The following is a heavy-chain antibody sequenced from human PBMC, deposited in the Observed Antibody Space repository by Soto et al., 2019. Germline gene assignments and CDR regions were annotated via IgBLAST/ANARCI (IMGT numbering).Heavy chain of an antibody. V-gene: IGHV4-34*01. CDR2: INHSGST. J-gene: IGHJ6*02. CDR3: ASGSLDV. CDR1: GGSFSCYY. Sequence: SETLSLTCAVYGGSFSCYYWSWIRQPPGKGLEWIGEINHSGSTNYNPSLKSRVTISVDTSKNQFSLKLSSVTAADTAVYYCASGSLDVWGQGTTVTVSS.